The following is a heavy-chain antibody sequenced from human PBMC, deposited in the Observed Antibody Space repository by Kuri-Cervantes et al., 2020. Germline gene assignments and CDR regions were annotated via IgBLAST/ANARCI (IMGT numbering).Heavy chain of an antibody. V-gene: IGHV3-11*01. CDR1: GFTFSDYY. J-gene: IGHJ6*02. CDR2: ISSSGSTI. D-gene: IGHD6-19*01. CDR3: AKDRYSSGWTDLEVNYYYYGMDV. Sequence: GESLKISCAASGFTFSDYYMSWIRQAPGKGLEWVSYISSSGSTIYYADSVKGRFTISRDNAKNSLYLQMNSLRAEDTAVYYCAKDRYSSGWTDLEVNYYYYGMDVWGQGTTVTVSS.